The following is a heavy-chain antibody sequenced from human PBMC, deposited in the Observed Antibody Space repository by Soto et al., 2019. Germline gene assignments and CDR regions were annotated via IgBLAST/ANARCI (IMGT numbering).Heavy chain of an antibody. CDR3: AREWDIVVVPAARGGWFDP. CDR1: GGSIISGDYY. Sequence: SETLSLTCTVSGGSIISGDYYWSWIRQPPGKGLEWIGYIYYSGSTYYNPSLKSRVTISVDTSKNQFSLKLSSVTAADTAVYYCAREWDIVVVPAARGGWFDPWGQGTLVTVSS. D-gene: IGHD2-2*01. CDR2: IYYSGST. V-gene: IGHV4-30-4*01. J-gene: IGHJ5*02.